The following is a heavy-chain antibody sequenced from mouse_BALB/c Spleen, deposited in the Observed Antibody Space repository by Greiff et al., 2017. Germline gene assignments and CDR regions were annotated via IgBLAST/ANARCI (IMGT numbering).Heavy chain of an antibody. D-gene: IGHD2-4*01. CDR1: GFNIKDTY. Sequence: VQLQQSGAELVKPGASVKLSCTASGFNIKDTYMHWVKQRPEQGLEWIGRIDPANGNTKYDPKFQGKATITADTSSNTAYLQLSSLTSEDTAVYYCARYDYLDYFDYWGQGTTLTVSS. CDR3: ARYDYLDYFDY. CDR2: IDPANGNT. J-gene: IGHJ2*01. V-gene: IGHV14-3*02.